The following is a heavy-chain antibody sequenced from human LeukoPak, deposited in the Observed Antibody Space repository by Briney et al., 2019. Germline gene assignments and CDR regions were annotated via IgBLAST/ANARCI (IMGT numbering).Heavy chain of an antibody. J-gene: IGHJ4*02. CDR1: GYTFTSYY. V-gene: IGHV1-46*01. CDR2: INPSGGST. CDR3: ASALLLWFGEFKPLHTYYFDY. Sequence: ASVKVSCKASGYTFTSYYMHWVRQAPGQGLEWMGIINPSGGSTSYAQKFQGRVTMTRDTSTSTVYMELSSLRAEDTAVYYCASALLLWFGEFKPLHTYYFDYWGQGTLVTVSS. D-gene: IGHD3-10*01.